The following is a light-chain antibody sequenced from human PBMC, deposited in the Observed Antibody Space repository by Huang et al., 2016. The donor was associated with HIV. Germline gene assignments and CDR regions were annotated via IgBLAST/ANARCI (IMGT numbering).Light chain of an antibody. Sequence: DIQMTQSPSTLSASVRDRVTITCRASQNIGSWVAWYQQKPGTPPKVVIYGASSVESGVPARFSGSGSVTEFSLSINNLEPDDFAIYYCQQYAAYPWTFGQGTKVEIK. CDR1: QNIGSW. CDR3: QQYAAYPWT. J-gene: IGKJ1*01. V-gene: IGKV1-5*03. CDR2: GAS.